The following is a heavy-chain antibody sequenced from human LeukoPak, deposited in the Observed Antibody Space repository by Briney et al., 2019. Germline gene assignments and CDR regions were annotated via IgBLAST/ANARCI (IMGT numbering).Heavy chain of an antibody. CDR3: AGGSGSYSWIDP. Sequence: SETLSLTCTVSGGSISSYYWSWIRQPPGKGLEWIGYIYYSGSTNYNPSLKSRVTISVDTSKNQFSLKLSSVTAADTAMYYCAGGSGSYSWIDPWGQGTLVTVSS. CDR1: GGSISSYY. D-gene: IGHD3-10*01. CDR2: IYYSGST. V-gene: IGHV4-59*01. J-gene: IGHJ5*02.